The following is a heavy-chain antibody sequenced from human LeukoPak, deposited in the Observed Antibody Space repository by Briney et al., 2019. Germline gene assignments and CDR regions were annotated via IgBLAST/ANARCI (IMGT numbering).Heavy chain of an antibody. CDR2: IIPIFGTA. J-gene: IGHJ6*02. CDR3: ASSSSSPFDYYYYGMDV. CDR1: GGTFSSYA. D-gene: IGHD6-6*01. V-gene: IGHV1-69*13. Sequence: SVKVSCKASGGTFSSYAISWVRQAPGQGLEWMGGIIPIFGTANYAQKFQGRVTITADESTSTAYMELSSLRSEDTAVYYCASSSSSPFDYYYYGMDVWGQGTTVTVSS.